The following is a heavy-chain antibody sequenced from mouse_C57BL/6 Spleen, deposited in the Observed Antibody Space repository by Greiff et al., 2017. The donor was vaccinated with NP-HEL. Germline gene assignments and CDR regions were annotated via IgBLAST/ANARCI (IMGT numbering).Heavy chain of an antibody. D-gene: IGHD2-4*01. J-gene: IGHJ1*03. V-gene: IGHV2-2*01. CDR2: IWSGGST. CDR1: GFSLTSYG. Sequence: VQRVESGPGLVQPSQSLSITCTVSGFSLTSYGVHWVRQSPGKGLEWLGVIWSGGSTDYNAAFISRLSISKDNSKSQVFFKMSSLQADDTAIYYCARDPLYDYDWYFDVWGTGTTVTVSS. CDR3: ARDPLYDYDWYFDV.